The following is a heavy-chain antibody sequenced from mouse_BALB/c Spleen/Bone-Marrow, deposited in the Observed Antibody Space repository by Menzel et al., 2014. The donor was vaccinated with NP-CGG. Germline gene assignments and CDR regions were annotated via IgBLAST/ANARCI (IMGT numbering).Heavy chain of an antibody. J-gene: IGHJ3*01. D-gene: IGHD2-14*01. CDR3: AAYYRYLAWFAY. Sequence: VHVKQSGAELEKPGASVKLSCTASGFNIKDTYMHWVKQRPEQGLEWIGRIDPANGNTKYDPKFQGKATITTDTSSNTAYLQLSSLTSEDTAVYYCAAYYRYLAWFAYWGQGTLVTVSA. CDR2: IDPANGNT. V-gene: IGHV14-3*02. CDR1: GFNIKDTY.